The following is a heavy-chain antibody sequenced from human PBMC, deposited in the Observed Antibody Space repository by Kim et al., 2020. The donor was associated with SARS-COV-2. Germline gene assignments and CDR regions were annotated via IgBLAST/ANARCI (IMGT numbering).Heavy chain of an antibody. CDR2: HSGST. V-gene: IGHV4-34*01. D-gene: IGHD1-1*01. Sequence: HSGSTTYHPSLKSRVTISVDTSERQFSLRLSSVTAADTAVYYCASNDDYWGQATLVTVSS. J-gene: IGHJ4*02. CDR3: ASNDDY.